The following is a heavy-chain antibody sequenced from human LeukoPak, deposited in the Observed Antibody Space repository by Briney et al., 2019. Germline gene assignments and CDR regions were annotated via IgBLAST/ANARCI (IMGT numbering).Heavy chain of an antibody. CDR1: GGSISSYY. Sequence: PSETLSLTCTVSGGSISSYYWSWIRQPAGKGLEWIGRIYTSGSTNYNPSLKSRVTMSVDTSKNQFSLKLSSVTAADTAVYYCARTARLPDGAEYFQHWGQGTLVTVSS. J-gene: IGHJ1*01. V-gene: IGHV4-4*07. CDR2: IYTSGST. D-gene: IGHD5-24*01. CDR3: ARTARLPDGAEYFQH.